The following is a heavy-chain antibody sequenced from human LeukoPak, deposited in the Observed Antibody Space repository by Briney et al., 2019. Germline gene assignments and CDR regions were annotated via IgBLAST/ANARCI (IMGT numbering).Heavy chain of an antibody. V-gene: IGHV1-2*06. Sequence: GASVKVSFKASGYTFTGYHIHWVREAPGQGLEWMGRIDPYSGDTNFAQKFQGRVTMTRDTSITTAYMGLSSLTPDDTAVYFCARDQGSLTRSWYTGYWGQGTQVTVSS. CDR1: GYTFTGYH. J-gene: IGHJ4*02. CDR2: IDPYSGDT. D-gene: IGHD6-13*01. CDR3: ARDQGSLTRSWYTGY.